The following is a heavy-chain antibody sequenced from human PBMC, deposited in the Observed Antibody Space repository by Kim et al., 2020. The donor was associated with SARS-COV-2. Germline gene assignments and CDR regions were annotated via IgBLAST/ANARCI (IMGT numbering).Heavy chain of an antibody. CDR3: ARPNRRYYYYYYYMDV. J-gene: IGHJ6*03. Sequence: SETLSLTCAVYGGSFSGYYWSWIRQPPGKGLGWIGEINHSGSTNYNPSLKSRVTISVDTSKNQFSLKLSSVTAADTAVYYCARPNRRYYYYYYYMDVWG. V-gene: IGHV4-34*01. CDR1: GGSFSGYY. CDR2: INHSGST.